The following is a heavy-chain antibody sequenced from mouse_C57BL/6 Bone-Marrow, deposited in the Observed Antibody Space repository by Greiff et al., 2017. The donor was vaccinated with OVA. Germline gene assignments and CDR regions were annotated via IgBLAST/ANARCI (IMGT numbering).Heavy chain of an antibody. J-gene: IGHJ1*03. CDR1: GYAFSSSW. CDR3: ARFYYDYESPYWYFDV. CDR2: IYPGDGDT. Sequence: QVQLQQSGPELVKPGASVKISCKASGYAFSSSWMNWVKQRPGKGLEWIGRIYPGDGDTNYNGKFKGKATLTADKSSSTAYMQLSSLTSEDSAVYFCARFYYDYESPYWYFDVWGTGTTVTVSS. V-gene: IGHV1-82*01. D-gene: IGHD2-4*01.